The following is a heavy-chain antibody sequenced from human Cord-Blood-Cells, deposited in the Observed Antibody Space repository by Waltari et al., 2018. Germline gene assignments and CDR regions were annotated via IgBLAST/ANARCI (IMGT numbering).Heavy chain of an antibody. D-gene: IGHD3-16*02. J-gene: IGHJ3*02. CDR2: INPNSGGK. V-gene: IGHV1-2*04. CDR3: ARAQDYIWGSYRLSGAFDI. CDR1: GYTFTGYY. Sequence: QVQLVQSGAEVKKPGASVKVSCTASGYTFTGYYMHWVRPATGQGLEWMGWINPNSGGKNYAQKFQGWVTMTRDTSISTAYMELSRLRSDDTAVYYCARAQDYIWGSYRLSGAFDIWGQGTMVTVSS.